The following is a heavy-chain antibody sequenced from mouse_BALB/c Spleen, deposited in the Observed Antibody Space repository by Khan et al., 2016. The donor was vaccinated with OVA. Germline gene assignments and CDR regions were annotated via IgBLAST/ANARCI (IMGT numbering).Heavy chain of an antibody. D-gene: IGHD1-1*01. J-gene: IGHJ1*01. CDR2: VNPNNGGT. CDR1: GYSFTGYY. CDR3: AYYHGYFDV. Sequence: GPDLVKPGASVKISCKAAGYSFTGYYIHCVKPSHGKSLEWIGRVNPNNGGTDPNQKYKGNAILTVDKSSNTAYMKLRSLTSEDSAVYSCAYYHGYFDVWGAGTTVTVSS. V-gene: IGHV1-34*01.